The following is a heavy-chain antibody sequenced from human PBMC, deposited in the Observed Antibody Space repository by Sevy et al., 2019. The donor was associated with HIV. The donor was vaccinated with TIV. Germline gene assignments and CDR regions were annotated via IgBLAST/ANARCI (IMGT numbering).Heavy chain of an antibody. J-gene: IGHJ3*02. D-gene: IGHD3-22*01. CDR2: ISAYNGNT. CDR3: ARGEVHYDSSGYSHAFDI. Sequence: ASVKVSCKASGYTFTSYGISWVRQAPGQGLEWMGWISAYNGNTNYAQKLQGRVTMTTDTSTSTAYMEPRSLRSDDTAVYYCARGEVHYDSSGYSHAFDIWGQGTMVTVSS. CDR1: GYTFTSYG. V-gene: IGHV1-18*01.